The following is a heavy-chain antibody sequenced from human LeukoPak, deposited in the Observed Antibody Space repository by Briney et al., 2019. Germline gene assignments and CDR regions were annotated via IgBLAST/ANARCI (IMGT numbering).Heavy chain of an antibody. J-gene: IGHJ4*02. V-gene: IGHV1-2*02. D-gene: IGHD1-14*01. CDR3: AREAGWDPGHYYFDY. Sequence: ASVKVSCKASGYTFIGYYVHWVRQAPGQGLEWMGWINPNSGGTNYAQEFQGRVTMTRDTSISTAYMELNRLTSDDTAVYYCAREAGWDPGHYYFDYWGQGTLVTVSS. CDR2: INPNSGGT. CDR1: GYTFIGYY.